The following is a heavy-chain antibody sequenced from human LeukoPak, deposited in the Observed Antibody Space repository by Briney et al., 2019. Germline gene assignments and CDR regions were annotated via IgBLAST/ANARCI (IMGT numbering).Heavy chain of an antibody. Sequence: ASVKVSCKASGYTFTSYGISWVRQAPRQGLEWMGWISAYNGNTNYAQKVQGRVTMTTDTSTSTAYMELRSLRSDDTAVYYCAREETHHVYYGMDVWGQGTMVTVSS. J-gene: IGHJ6*02. CDR3: AREETHHVYYGMDV. CDR1: GYTFTSYG. CDR2: ISAYNGNT. D-gene: IGHD1-14*01. V-gene: IGHV1-18*01.